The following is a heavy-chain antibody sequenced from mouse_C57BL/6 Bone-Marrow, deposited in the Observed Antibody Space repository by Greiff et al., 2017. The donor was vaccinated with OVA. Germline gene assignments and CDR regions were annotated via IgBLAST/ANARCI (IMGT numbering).Heavy chain of an antibody. CDR2: ISSGGSYT. J-gene: IGHJ2*01. Sequence: EVMLVESGGDLVKPGGSLKLSCAASGFTFSSYGMSWVRQTPDKRLEWVATISSGGSYTYYPDSVKGRFTISRDNAKNTLYLQMSSLKSEDTAMYYCARPWVFDYWGQGTTLTVSS. CDR1: GFTFSSYG. V-gene: IGHV5-6*02. D-gene: IGHD4-1*01. CDR3: ARPWVFDY.